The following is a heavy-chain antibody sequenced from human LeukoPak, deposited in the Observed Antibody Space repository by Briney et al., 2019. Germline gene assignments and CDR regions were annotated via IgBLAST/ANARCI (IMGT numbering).Heavy chain of an antibody. J-gene: IGHJ4*02. CDR3: ARGRYDFWSGYYVPGEYYFDY. D-gene: IGHD3-3*01. CDR2: IYYSGST. CDR1: GGSISSGGYY. V-gene: IGHV4-31*03. Sequence: SQTLSLTCTVSGGSISSGGYYWSWIRQHPGKGLEWIGYIYYSGSTYYNPSLKSRVTISVDTSKNQFSLKLSSVTAADTAVYYCARGRYDFWSGYYVPGEYYFDYWGQGTLVTVSS.